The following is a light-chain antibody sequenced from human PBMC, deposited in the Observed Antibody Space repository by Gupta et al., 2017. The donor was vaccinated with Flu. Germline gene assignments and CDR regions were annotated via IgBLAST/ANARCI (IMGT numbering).Light chain of an antibody. CDR2: LGS. J-gene: IGKJ1*01. Sequence: VTPGEPASISCRSSQNLLHSNGYNYLDWYVQKPGQSPQLLIYLGSYRASGVPDRFSGSGSGTDFTLKISRVEAEDAGVYYCRQARQTPRTFGQGTKVESK. CDR1: QNLLHSNGYNY. V-gene: IGKV2-28*01. CDR3: RQARQTPRT.